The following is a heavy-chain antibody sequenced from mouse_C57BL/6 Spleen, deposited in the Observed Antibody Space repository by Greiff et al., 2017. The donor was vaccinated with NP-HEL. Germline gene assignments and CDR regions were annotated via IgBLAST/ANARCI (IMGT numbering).Heavy chain of an antibody. V-gene: IGHV1-82*01. CDR2: IYPGDGDT. CDR3: ARSGINYYGSSYGFAY. D-gene: IGHD1-1*01. J-gene: IGHJ3*01. CDR1: GYAFSSSW. Sequence: QVHVKQSGPELVKPGASVKISCKASGYAFSSSWMNWVKQRPGKGLEWIGRIYPGDGDTNYNGKFKGKATLTADKSSSTAYMQLSSLTSEDSAVYFCARSGINYYGSSYGFAYWGQGTLVTVSA.